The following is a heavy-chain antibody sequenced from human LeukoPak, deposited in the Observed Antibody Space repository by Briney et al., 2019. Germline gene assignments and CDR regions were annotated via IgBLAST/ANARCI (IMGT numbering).Heavy chain of an antibody. CDR2: IIPIFGTA. CDR1: GGTFSSYA. V-gene: IGHV1-69*13. CDR3: AGRDGSGSNDFDY. Sequence: SVKVSCKASGGTFSSYAISWVRQAPGQGLEWMGGIIPIFGTANYAQKFQGRVTITADESTSTAYMELSSLRPEDTAVYYCAGRDGSGSNDFDYWGQGTLVTVSS. J-gene: IGHJ4*02. D-gene: IGHD3-10*01.